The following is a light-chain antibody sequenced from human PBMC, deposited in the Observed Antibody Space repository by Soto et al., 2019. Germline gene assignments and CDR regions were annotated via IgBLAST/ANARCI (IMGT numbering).Light chain of an antibody. CDR2: EVS. V-gene: IGLV2-8*01. CDR1: SSDVGSYNL. Sequence: QSVLTQPSSVSGSPGQSITISCTGTSSDVGSYNLVSWYQQHPGKVPKLMIYEVSKRASGVPDRFSGSKSGNTASLTVSGLQAEDEADYYCSSYAGSNNVLFGGGTQLTVL. CDR3: SSYAGSNNVL. J-gene: IGLJ2*01.